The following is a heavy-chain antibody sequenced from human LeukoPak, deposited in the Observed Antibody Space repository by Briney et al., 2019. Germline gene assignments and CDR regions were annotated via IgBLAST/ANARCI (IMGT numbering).Heavy chain of an antibody. CDR2: TASDGGDR. D-gene: IGHD1-26*01. V-gene: IGHV3-7*01. J-gene: IGHJ1*01. CDR3: AFLIREPQH. CDR1: GFTFSRYY. Sequence: GGSLTFSCVVSGFTFSRYYMGWVPPAQGRGREWVAMTASDGGDRNDVDSVKGRFTISRDNSKNSLYLQMSSLAAEDTSVYYCAFLIREPQHWGQGTLVTVSS.